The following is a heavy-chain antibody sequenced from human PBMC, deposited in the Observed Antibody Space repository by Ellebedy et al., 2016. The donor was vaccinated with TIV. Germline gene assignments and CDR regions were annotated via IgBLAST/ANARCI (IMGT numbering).Heavy chain of an antibody. Sequence: MPSETLSLTCTVSGGSISSRSYYWGWIRQPPGKGLEWIGEITHSGSTNYNPSLKSRVTISVDTSKNQFSLNLSSVTAADTAVYYCARGLARDYWGQGTLVTVSS. CDR2: ITHSGST. CDR1: GGSISSRSYY. CDR3: ARGLARDY. J-gene: IGHJ4*02. V-gene: IGHV4-39*07.